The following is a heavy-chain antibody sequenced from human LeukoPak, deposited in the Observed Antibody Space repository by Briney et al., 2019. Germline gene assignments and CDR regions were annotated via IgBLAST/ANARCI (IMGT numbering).Heavy chain of an antibody. CDR2: ISWNSGSI. CDR1: GFTFDDYA. Sequence: GRSLRLSCAASGFTFDDYAMHWVRQAPGKGLEWVSGISWNSGSIGYADSVKGRFTISRDNAKNSLYLQMNSLRAEDTALYYCAKDMYCDSNRPHFQHWGQGTLVTVSS. J-gene: IGHJ1*01. CDR3: AKDMYCDSNRPHFQH. D-gene: IGHD3-22*01. V-gene: IGHV3-9*01.